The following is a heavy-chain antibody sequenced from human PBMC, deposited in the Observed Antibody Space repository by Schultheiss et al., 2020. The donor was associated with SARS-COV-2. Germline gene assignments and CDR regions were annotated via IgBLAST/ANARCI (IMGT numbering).Heavy chain of an antibody. J-gene: IGHJ6*03. CDR2: IYTSGST. V-gene: IGHV4-4*07. CDR3: ARRKRQSPYYYYYMDV. Sequence: SETLSLTCTVSGGSISSYYWSWIRQPAGKGLEWIGRIYTSGSTNYNPSLKSRVTISVDTSKNQFSLKLSSVTAADTAVYYCARRKRQSPYYYYYMDVWGKGTTVTVSS. D-gene: IGHD1-14*01. CDR1: GGSISSYY.